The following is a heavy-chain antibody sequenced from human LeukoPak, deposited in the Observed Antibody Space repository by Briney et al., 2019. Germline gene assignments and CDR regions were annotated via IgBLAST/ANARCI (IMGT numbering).Heavy chain of an antibody. CDR1: GYTFTSYG. CDR3: ARGDSGYDYGFDN. J-gene: IGHJ4*02. D-gene: IGHD5-12*01. Sequence: ASVKVSCKASGYTFTSYGISWVRQAPGQGLEWMGWISAYNGNTNYAQKFQGRVTITTDESTSTGYMELRSLRSDDTAVYYCARGDSGYDYGFDNWGQGTLVTVSS. V-gene: IGHV1-18*01. CDR2: ISAYNGNT.